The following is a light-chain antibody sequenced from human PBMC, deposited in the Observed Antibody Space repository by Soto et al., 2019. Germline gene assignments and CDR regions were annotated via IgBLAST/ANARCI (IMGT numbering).Light chain of an antibody. Sequence: DIVMTQSPLSQPVTPGEPASISCRSSQSLLHSNGYTYFDWYLQKPGQSPQLLIHLGSNRASGVPDRFSGSGSGTDFTLKISKVEADDVGIYYCMQALQTPITFGQGTRLEMK. CDR3: MQALQTPIT. CDR2: LGS. J-gene: IGKJ5*01. V-gene: IGKV2-28*01. CDR1: QSLLHSNGYTY.